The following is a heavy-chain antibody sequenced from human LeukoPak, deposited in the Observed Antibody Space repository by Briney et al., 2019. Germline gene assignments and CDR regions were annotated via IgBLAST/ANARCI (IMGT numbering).Heavy chain of an antibody. CDR1: GGSISSYY. CDR2: VYYSGIT. D-gene: IGHD3-10*01. J-gene: IGHJ5*02. V-gene: IGHV4-59*08. Sequence: SETLSLTCTVSGGSISSYYWSWIRQPPGKGLEWIGIVYYSGITYYNPSLKSRVTISVDTSKNQSSLKLTSVTATDTAVYYCAGQIYATMVRGVQNWLDPWGQGTLVTASS. CDR3: AGQIYATMVRGVQNWLDP.